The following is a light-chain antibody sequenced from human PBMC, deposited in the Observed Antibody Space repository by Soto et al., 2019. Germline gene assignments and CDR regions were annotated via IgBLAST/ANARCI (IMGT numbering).Light chain of an antibody. CDR3: SSYTTSNTRQIV. V-gene: IGLV2-14*03. CDR2: DVT. Sequence: QSALTQPASVSGSPGQSITISCTGTSSDVGGYNYVSWYQHHPGKAPKLIIYDVTNRPSGVSNPFSGSKSGNTASLTISGLQHDDEADYYCSSYTTSNTRQIVFGTGTKLTVL. CDR1: SSDVGGYNY. J-gene: IGLJ1*01.